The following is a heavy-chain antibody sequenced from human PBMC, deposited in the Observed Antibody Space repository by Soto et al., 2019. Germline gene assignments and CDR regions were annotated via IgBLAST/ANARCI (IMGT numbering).Heavy chain of an antibody. CDR3: ARGGRYGDFFDX. J-gene: IGHJ4*02. V-gene: IGHV4-59*01. CDR2: IYYTGST. Sequence: SETLSLTCTVSGGSMSSSYWTWIRQSPGKGLAWILYIYYTGSTKYNPSPRSRVTLSLDTSKNQFSLRLTSVTSADTAVYYCARGGRYGDFFDXWGQGAQLTVSX. CDR1: GGSMSSSY. D-gene: IGHD4-17*01.